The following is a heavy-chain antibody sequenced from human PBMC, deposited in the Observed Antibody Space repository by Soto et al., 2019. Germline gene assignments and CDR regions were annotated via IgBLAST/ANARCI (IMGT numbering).Heavy chain of an antibody. CDR3: ARSVTVTYLSYYYYGMDV. CDR2: INHSGST. Sequence: SETLSLTCAVYGGSFSGYYWSWIRQPPGKGLEWIGEINHSGSTNYNPSLKSRVTISVDTSKNQFSLKLSSVTAADTAVYYCARSVTVTYLSYYYYGMDVWGQGTTVTSP. D-gene: IGHD4-17*01. J-gene: IGHJ6*02. CDR1: GGSFSGYY. V-gene: IGHV4-34*01.